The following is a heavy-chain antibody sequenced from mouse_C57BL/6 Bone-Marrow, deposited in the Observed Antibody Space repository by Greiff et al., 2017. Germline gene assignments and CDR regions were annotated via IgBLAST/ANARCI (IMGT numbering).Heavy chain of an antibody. CDR3: ARHRYYYGSRYAY. J-gene: IGHJ2*01. CDR2: ISSGGSYT. D-gene: IGHD1-1*01. CDR1: GFTFSSYG. Sequence: DVHLVESGGDLVKPGGSLKLSCAASGFTFSSYGMSWVRQTPDKRLEWVATISSGGSYTYYPDSVKGRFNISKDNAKNTLYLQMSSLKSEDTAMYYCARHRYYYGSRYAYWGQGTTLTVSS. V-gene: IGHV5-6*01.